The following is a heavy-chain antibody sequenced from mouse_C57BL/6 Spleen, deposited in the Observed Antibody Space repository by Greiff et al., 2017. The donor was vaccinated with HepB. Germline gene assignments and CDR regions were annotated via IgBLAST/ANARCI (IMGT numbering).Heavy chain of an antibody. J-gene: IGHJ1*03. D-gene: IGHD2-2*01. CDR1: GFTFSDYG. CDR3: ARNYGYAHWDFDV. V-gene: IGHV5-17*01. CDR2: ISSGSSTI. Sequence: EVQLVESGGGLVKPGGSLKLSCAASGFTFSDYGMHWVRQAPEKGLEWVAYISSGSSTIYYADTVKGRFTISRDNAKNTLFLQMTSLRSEDTAMYYCARNYGYAHWDFDVWGTGTTVTVSS.